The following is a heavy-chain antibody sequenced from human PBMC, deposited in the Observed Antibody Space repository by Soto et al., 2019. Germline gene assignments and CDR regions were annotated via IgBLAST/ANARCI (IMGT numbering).Heavy chain of an antibody. CDR2: IIPILGIA. J-gene: IGHJ6*02. D-gene: IGHD3-10*01. CDR1: GGTFSSYT. CDR3: XXFRGSYGMDV. V-gene: IGHV1-69*02. Sequence: QVQLVQSGAEVKKPGSSVKVSCKASGGTFSSYTISWVRQAPGQGLEWMGRIIPILGIANYAQKIQGRVTXTADKSTSTAYMXLXXLRSEDTAVYYCXXFRGSYGMDVWGQGTTVTVSS.